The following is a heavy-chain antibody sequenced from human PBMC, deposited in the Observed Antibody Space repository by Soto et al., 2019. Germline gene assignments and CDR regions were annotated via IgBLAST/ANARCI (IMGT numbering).Heavy chain of an antibody. CDR1: GFTFSSYA. Sequence: PGGSLRLSCSVSGFTFSSYAMHWVRQAPGKGLEYVSAIDSDGGSTYLADSVKGRFTISRDNFKNTLYLEMSSLRGEDTALYYRVKTRVAVRGLMGYYYGMDVWGQGTTVTVSS. V-gene: IGHV3-64D*08. CDR3: VKTRVAVRGLMGYYYGMDV. D-gene: IGHD3-10*01. CDR2: IDSDGGST. J-gene: IGHJ6*02.